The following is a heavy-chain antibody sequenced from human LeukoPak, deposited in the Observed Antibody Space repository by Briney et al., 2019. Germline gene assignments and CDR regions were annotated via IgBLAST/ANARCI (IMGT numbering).Heavy chain of an antibody. J-gene: IGHJ6*03. CDR2: IYSGGST. CDR1: GFTVSSNY. D-gene: IGHD6-19*01. Sequence: PGGSLRLSCAASGFTVSSNYMSWVRQAPGKGLEWVSVIYSGGSTYYADSVKGRFTISRDNSKNTLYLQMNSLRAEDTAVYYCARGRSSSGWPYYYYYMDVWGKGTTVTISS. CDR3: ARGRSSSGWPYYYYYMDV. V-gene: IGHV3-53*01.